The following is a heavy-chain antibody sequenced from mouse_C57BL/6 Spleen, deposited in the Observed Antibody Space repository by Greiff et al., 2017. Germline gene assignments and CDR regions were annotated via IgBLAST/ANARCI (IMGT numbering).Heavy chain of an antibody. CDR2: ISYDGSN. CDR1: GYSITSGYY. CDR3: AREDYGSSYRYFDY. V-gene: IGHV3-6*01. Sequence: EVQLQESGPGLVKPSQSLSLTCSVTGYSITSGYYWYWIRQFPGNILEWMGFISYDGSNNYNPSLKNLISITRDTSKNQFFLKLKSVNTEDTATYYCAREDYGSSYRYFDYWGQGTTLTVSS. D-gene: IGHD1-1*01. J-gene: IGHJ2*01.